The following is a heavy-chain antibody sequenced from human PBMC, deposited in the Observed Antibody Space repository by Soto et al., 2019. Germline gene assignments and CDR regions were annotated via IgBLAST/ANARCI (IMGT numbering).Heavy chain of an antibody. Sequence: GASVKFSCKASGYTFTSYGSIWVRQAPGQGLEWMGWISAYNGNTNYAQKLQGRVTMTTDTSTSTAYMELRSLRSDDTAVYYCARGGDSSGYYLPLTMACDYWGPGTLVTVSS. CDR3: ARGGDSSGYYLPLTMACDY. CDR1: GYTFTSYG. CDR2: ISAYNGNT. J-gene: IGHJ4*02. D-gene: IGHD3-22*01. V-gene: IGHV1-18*01.